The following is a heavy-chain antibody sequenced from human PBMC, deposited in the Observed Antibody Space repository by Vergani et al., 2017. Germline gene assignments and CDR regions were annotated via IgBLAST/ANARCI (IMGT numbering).Heavy chain of an antibody. CDR3: AWEEIREGADGGAAYFDY. CDR2: ISYDGSNK. Sequence: QVQLVESGGGVVQPGRSLRLSCAASGFTFSSYAMHWVRQAPGKGLEWVAVISYDGSNKYYADSVTGRFTISRDNSKNTLYLQMNSLRAEVTAVYYCAWEEIREGADGGAAYFDYWGQGTLVTVSS. D-gene: IGHD3-16*01. CDR1: GFTFSSYA. J-gene: IGHJ4*02. V-gene: IGHV3-30-3*01.